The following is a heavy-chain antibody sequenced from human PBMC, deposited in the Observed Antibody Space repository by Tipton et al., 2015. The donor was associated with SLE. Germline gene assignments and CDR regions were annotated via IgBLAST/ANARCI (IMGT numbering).Heavy chain of an antibody. CDR1: DGSISDYY. Sequence: GLVKPSETLSLTCTVSDGSISDYYWTWIRQPAGEGLEWIGRIYASGSTNYNPSHRSRAAMAVDTSKSHFSLNLNSVTAADTAVYYCASSSGWHDGLGVWGRGTTVTVSS. J-gene: IGHJ6*02. CDR3: ASSSGWHDGLGV. V-gene: IGHV4-4*07. CDR2: IYASGST. D-gene: IGHD6-19*01.